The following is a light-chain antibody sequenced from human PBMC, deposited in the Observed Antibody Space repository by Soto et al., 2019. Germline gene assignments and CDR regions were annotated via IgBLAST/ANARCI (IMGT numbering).Light chain of an antibody. CDR3: QQSYSSPPT. CDR1: QSISNH. Sequence: NHMTKTPSSLSASVEDRVVSTRRASQSISNHLTWYQQKPGKAPKLLIFAASSLQSGVPSRFSGSRSGPDFTLTISSLQPEDFATYYCQQSYSSPPTFGQGTKVDIK. J-gene: IGKJ1*01. V-gene: IGKV1-39*01. CDR2: AAS.